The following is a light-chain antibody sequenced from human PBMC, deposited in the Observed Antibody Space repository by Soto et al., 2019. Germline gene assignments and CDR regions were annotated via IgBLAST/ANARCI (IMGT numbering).Light chain of an antibody. J-gene: IGLJ1*01. CDR2: EVS. Sequence: QSVLTQPASVSGSPVQSIAISCTGTSSDIGSYNYVSWYQQHPGKAPKLIIHEVSNRPSGISDHFSGSKSGNTASLTISGLQADDEADYYCSSHTTYSTRIFGTGTKVTVL. CDR1: SSDIGSYNY. CDR3: SSHTTYSTRI. V-gene: IGLV2-14*01.